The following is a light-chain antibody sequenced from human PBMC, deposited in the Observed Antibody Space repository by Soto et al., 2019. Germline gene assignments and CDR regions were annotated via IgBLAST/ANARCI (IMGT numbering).Light chain of an antibody. V-gene: IGKV3-11*02. CDR2: GAS. CDR1: QSVSSN. CDR3: RQRSDSPQGT. Sequence: EIQLTQSPSTLSVSPGDRATLSCRASQSVSSNLAWYQQKPGQAPRLLIYGASNRSTVIPARCSGGGAGRDVTPTISSRVPQDVFAYYCRQRSDSPQGTFGQGTRVEIK. J-gene: IGKJ5*01.